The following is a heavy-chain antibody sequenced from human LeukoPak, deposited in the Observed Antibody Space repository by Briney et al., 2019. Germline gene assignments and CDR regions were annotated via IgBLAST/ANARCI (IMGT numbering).Heavy chain of an antibody. D-gene: IGHD3-3*01. J-gene: IGHJ5*02. CDR2: IIPSGGST. CDR1: GYTFTSYD. CDR3: ASGGLRFFSRFDP. Sequence: ASVKVSCKASGYTFTSYDINWVRQAPGQGLEWMGMIIPSGGSTNYAEKFQGRVTMTRDMSTSTVYMELTSLTSDDTAVYYCASGGLRFFSRFDPWGQGTLVTVSS. V-gene: IGHV1-46*01.